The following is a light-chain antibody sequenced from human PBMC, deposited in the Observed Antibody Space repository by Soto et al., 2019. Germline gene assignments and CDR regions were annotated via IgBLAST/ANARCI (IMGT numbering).Light chain of an antibody. CDR1: SXDVGGYNY. CDR2: EVS. J-gene: IGLJ1*01. V-gene: IGLV2-14*01. CDR3: SSYTSSSRYV. Sequence: QSALTQPASVSGSPGQSITISCTGTSXDVGGYNYVSWYQQHPGKAPKLMIYEVSNRPSGVSNRFSGSKSGNTASLTISGLQAEDEADYYCSSYTSSSRYVFGTGTKSPS.